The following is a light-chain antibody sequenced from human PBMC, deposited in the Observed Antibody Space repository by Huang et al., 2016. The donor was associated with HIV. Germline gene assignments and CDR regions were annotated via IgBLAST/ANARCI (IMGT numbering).Light chain of an antibody. CDR3: QQSYSTPMYT. V-gene: IGKV1-39*01. Sequence: DIQMTQSPSSLSASVGDRVPITCRASQSISTYLNWYQQKPGKAPKLLIYAASSLQRGVPTRFSGSGSGTDFTLTISRLQPEDFATYYGQQSYSTPMYTFGQGTKLEIK. CDR1: QSISTY. J-gene: IGKJ2*01. CDR2: AAS.